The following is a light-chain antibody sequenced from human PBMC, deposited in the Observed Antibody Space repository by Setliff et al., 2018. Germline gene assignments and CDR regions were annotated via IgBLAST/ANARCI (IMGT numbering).Light chain of an antibody. Sequence: EAVLTQSPGTLSLSPGERATLSCRASQTVSTSYLAWYQQKPGQAPRLLIFGASNRATGIPDRFSGSGSMTDFTLTISRLEPEDFAVYYCQHYGLSRLYTFGQGTKVDIK. V-gene: IGKV3-20*01. CDR1: QTVSTSY. CDR2: GAS. CDR3: QHYGLSRLYT. J-gene: IGKJ2*01.